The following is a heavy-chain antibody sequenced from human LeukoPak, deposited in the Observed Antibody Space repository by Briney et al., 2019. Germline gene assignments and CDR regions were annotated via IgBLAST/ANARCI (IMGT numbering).Heavy chain of an antibody. CDR2: ISYDGSNK. D-gene: IGHD6-19*01. V-gene: IGHV3-30-3*01. J-gene: IGHJ4*02. Sequence: GGSLRLSCAASGFTFSSYAVHWVRQAPGKGLEWVAVISYDGSNKYYADSVKGRFSISRDNSKNTLYLQMNSLRAEDTAVYYCARIVAGNSFDYWGQGTLVTVSS. CDR3: ARIVAGNSFDY. CDR1: GFTFSSYA.